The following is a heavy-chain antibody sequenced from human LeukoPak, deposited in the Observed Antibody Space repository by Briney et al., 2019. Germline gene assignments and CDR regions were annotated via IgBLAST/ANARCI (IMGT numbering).Heavy chain of an antibody. D-gene: IGHD4-23*01. Sequence: GASVKVSCKASGYTFTSYGFSWVRQAPGQGLEWMGWISAYNGNTNYAQKLQGRVTMTTDTSTSTAYMELSSLRSEDTAVYYCASPNLDYGDNSGPYFDYWGQGTLVTVSS. CDR1: GYTFTSYG. CDR3: ASPNLDYGDNSGPYFDY. V-gene: IGHV1-18*01. CDR2: ISAYNGNT. J-gene: IGHJ4*02.